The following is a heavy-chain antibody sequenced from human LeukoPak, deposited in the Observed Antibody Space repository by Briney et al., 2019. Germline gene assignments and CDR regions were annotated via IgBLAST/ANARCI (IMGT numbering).Heavy chain of an antibody. D-gene: IGHD1-26*01. CDR3: AKSLYIGSRQCFDY. J-gene: IGHJ4*02. CDR1: GFTFATYA. V-gene: IGHV3-23*01. CDR2: ISYSGST. Sequence: GGSLRLSCAASGFTFATYAMSWVRQAPGKGLERVSDISYSGSTYYADSVKARFTISRDNSKNTLYLQMSSLRDEDTAIYYCAKSLYIGSRQCFDYWGQGSPLTVSS.